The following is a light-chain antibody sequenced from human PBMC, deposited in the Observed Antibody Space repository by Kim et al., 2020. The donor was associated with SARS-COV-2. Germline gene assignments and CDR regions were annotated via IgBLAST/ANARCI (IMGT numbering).Light chain of an antibody. CDR3: CSYAGSYTLI. V-gene: IGLV2-11*01. CDR2: DVT. Sequence: GQPVTMSCTGTSSDVGGSKYVSWYQQRSGKAPKLMIYDVTQRPSGVPGRISGSKSGNTASLTIAGLQPDDEADYYCCSYAGSYTLIFGGGTQLTVL. J-gene: IGLJ2*01. CDR1: SSDVGGSKY.